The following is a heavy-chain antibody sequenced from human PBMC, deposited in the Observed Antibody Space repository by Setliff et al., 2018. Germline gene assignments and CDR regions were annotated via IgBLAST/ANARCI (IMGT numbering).Heavy chain of an antibody. D-gene: IGHD3-3*01. V-gene: IGHV4-4*02. CDR2: IYHDGNS. CDR3: ARMSGFLYMDV. CDR1: GVSINSLSW. J-gene: IGHJ6*03. Sequence: KPSETLSLTCAVSGVSINSLSWWSWVRQSPGKGLEWIGEIYHDGNSNFNPSVHYSPSLKSRLTISLDTSKNQFSLNLSSVTAADTAVYYCARMSGFLYMDVWGKGTTVTVSS.